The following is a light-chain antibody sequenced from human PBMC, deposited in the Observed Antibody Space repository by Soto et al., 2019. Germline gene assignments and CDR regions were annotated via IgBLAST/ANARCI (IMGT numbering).Light chain of an antibody. V-gene: IGLV1-40*01. CDR1: SSSIGAGYD. CDR3: QSYDSRLTAYV. Sequence: QAVVTQPPSVSGAPGQRVTISCTGSSSSIGAGYDVHWYHQLPGAAPKLLVSGNNNRPSGVPDRFSASKSGTSASLAITGLQTEDAAQYYCQSYDSRLTAYVFGTGTKLTVL. CDR2: GNN. J-gene: IGLJ1*01.